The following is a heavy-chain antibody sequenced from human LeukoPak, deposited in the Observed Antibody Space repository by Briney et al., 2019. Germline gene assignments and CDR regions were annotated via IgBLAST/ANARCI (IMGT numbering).Heavy chain of an antibody. CDR1: GFTFSSFS. V-gene: IGHV3-21*01. CDR3: ARDLRL. J-gene: IGHJ4*02. Sequence: GGSLRLSCAASGFTFSSFSMNWVRQAPGKGLECLSSITSSSNYIYYARSVRGRFTISRDNPKNSLYLQMNSLRAEDTAVYYCARDLRLWGQGNLVTVSS. CDR2: ITSSSNYI.